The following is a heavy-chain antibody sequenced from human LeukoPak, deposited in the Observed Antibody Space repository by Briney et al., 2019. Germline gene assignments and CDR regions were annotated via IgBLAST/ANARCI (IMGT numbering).Heavy chain of an antibody. D-gene: IGHD6-19*01. V-gene: IGHV4-39*01. Sequence: MPSETLSLTCTVSGDSISNGFYYWAWIRQPPEKGLEWIGSLFHSGNTHYNPSLQSRVSISVDTSKNQFSLKLTSVTAADTAVYYCARTRHITVAGHFDYWGRGTLVTVSS. J-gene: IGHJ4*02. CDR1: GDSISNGFYY. CDR3: ARTRHITVAGHFDY. CDR2: LFHSGNT.